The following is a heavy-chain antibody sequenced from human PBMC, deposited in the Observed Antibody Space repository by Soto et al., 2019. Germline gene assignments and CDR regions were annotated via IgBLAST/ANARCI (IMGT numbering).Heavy chain of an antibody. D-gene: IGHD6-13*01. J-gene: IGHJ6*02. Sequence: SVKVSCKASGGTFSSYAISWVRQAPGQGLEWMGGIIPIFGTANYAQKFQGRVTITADESASTAYMELSSLRSEDTAVYYCARGPEAAGPAMWYYYYGMDVWGQGTTVTVSS. CDR3: ARGPEAAGPAMWYYYYGMDV. V-gene: IGHV1-69*13. CDR1: GGTFSSYA. CDR2: IIPIFGTA.